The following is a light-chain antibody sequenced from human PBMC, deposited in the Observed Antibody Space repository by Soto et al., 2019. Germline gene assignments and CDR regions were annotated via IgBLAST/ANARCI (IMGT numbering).Light chain of an antibody. Sequence: EIVLTQSPATLSLSPGERATLSCRASQSVRSNLAWYQHKPGQAPRLLIYDVSNRATGIPGRFSGSGFGTDFTLTISNVEPEDFAVYYCQKHDNWPWTFGQGAKVEIK. J-gene: IGKJ1*01. CDR2: DVS. CDR1: QSVRSN. CDR3: QKHDNWPWT. V-gene: IGKV3-11*01.